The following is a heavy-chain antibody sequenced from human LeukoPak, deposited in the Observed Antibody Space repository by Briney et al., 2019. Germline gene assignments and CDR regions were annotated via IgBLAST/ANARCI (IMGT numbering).Heavy chain of an antibody. CDR1: GFTFSNCG. V-gene: IGHV3-30*18. Sequence: PGGSLRLSCAASGFTFSNCGMHWVRQAPGKGLEWVAVISYEGSKKYYADSVKGRFTISRDNSKNTLYVQMNSLRAEDTAVYYCAKEQGLATYYYNGMDVWGQGTTVTVPS. CDR2: ISYEGSKK. J-gene: IGHJ6*02. CDR3: AKEQGLATYYYNGMDV. D-gene: IGHD6-19*01.